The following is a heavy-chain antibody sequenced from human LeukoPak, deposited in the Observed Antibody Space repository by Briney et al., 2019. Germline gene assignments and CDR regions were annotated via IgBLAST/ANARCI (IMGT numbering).Heavy chain of an antibody. D-gene: IGHD1-26*01. CDR2: INEDGSTT. V-gene: IGHV3-74*01. CDR3: VRDLGGRSGH. J-gene: IGHJ4*02. CDR1: GFTFSSNW. Sequence: GGSLRLSCAASGFTFSSNWMHWVRQAPGKGLVWVSRINEDGSTTNYADSVKGRSTIFRDNAKNTLYLQMNSLRAGDTAVYYCVRDLGGRSGHWGQGTLVTVSS.